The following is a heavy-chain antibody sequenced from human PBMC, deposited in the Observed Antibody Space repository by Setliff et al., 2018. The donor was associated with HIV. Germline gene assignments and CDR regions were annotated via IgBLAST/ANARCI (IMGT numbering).Heavy chain of an antibody. CDR1: GYSISSGCY. CDR3: ARQPLYNDYDWRSYYFDY. J-gene: IGHJ4*02. D-gene: IGHD5-12*01. V-gene: IGHV4-38-2*01. Sequence: SETRSLTCAVSGYSISSGCYWGWIRQPPGKGLEWIGSMYHTGSTYHSPSLNSRFTISVDTSKNQFSLKLRSVTAADTAVYYCARQPLYNDYDWRSYYFDYWGQGSLVTVSS. CDR2: MYHTGST.